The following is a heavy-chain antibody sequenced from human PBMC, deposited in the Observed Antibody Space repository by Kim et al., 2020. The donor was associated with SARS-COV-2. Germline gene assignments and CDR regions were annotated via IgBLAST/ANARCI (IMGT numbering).Heavy chain of an antibody. D-gene: IGHD3-10*01. CDR3: ARYGSGSYYNAYYYYGMDV. V-gene: IGHV3-21*01. CDR1: GFTFSSYS. J-gene: IGHJ6*02. Sequence: GGSLRLSCAASGFTFSSYSMNWVRQAPGKGLEWVSSISCSSSYIYYADSVKGRFTISRDNAKNSLYLQMNSLRAEDTAVYYCARYGSGSYYNAYYYYGMDVWGQGTTVTVSS. CDR2: ISCSSSYI.